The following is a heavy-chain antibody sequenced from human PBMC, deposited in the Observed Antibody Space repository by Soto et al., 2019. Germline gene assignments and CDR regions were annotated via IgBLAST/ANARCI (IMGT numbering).Heavy chain of an antibody. V-gene: IGHV4-4*02. Sequence: SETLSLTCAVSGGSISSSNWWSWVRQPPGKGLEWIGEIYHSGSTNYNPSLKSRVTISVDKSKNQFSLKLSSVTAADTAVYYCARDVREKDEITIFSLTEFPWFDPWGQGTLVTVSS. D-gene: IGHD3-9*01. CDR2: IYHSGST. CDR1: GGSISSSNW. J-gene: IGHJ5*02. CDR3: ARDVREKDEITIFSLTEFPWFDP.